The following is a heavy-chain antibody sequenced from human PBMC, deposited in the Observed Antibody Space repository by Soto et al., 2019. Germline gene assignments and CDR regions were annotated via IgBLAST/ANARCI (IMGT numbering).Heavy chain of an antibody. CDR1: GYIFTNYV. Sequence: QVQLVQSGAEVKKPGASVKVSCKASGYIFTNYVISWVRQAPGQGLEWLGWISTYNQNTNYAQKLQGKVTMTTDTSTNTAYMELRGLRSDDTAVYYCARVVTQLLYYYDRSGYSWAFDIWGQGTTVIVSS. V-gene: IGHV1-18*01. CDR3: ARVVTQLLYYYDRSGYSWAFDI. J-gene: IGHJ3*02. CDR2: ISTYNQNT. D-gene: IGHD3-22*01.